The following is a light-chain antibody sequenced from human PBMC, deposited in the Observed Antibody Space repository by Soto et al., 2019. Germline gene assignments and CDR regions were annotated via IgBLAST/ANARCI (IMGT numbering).Light chain of an antibody. CDR1: QSVSNKY. CDR2: GAS. V-gene: IGKV3-20*01. J-gene: IGKJ3*01. CDR3: QQYGSSPFT. Sequence: EIVLSQSPGTLSLSPGEGATLSCRASQSVSNKYLAWYQQKPGQAPRLLIYGASSRATGIPDRFSGSGSGTDFTLTISRLEPEDFAVYYCQQYGSSPFTFGPGTKVDIK.